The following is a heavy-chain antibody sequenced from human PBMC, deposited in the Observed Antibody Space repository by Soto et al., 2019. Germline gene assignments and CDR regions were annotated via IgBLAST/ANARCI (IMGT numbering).Heavy chain of an antibody. CDR3: TTDTPPQDIVVVVAASEYYGMDV. J-gene: IGHJ6*02. D-gene: IGHD2-15*01. CDR1: GFTFSNAW. Sequence: ESGGGLVKPGGSLRLSCAASGFTFSNAWMSWVRQAPGKGLEWVGRIKSKTDGGTTDYAAPVKGRFTISRDDSKNTLYLQMNSLKTEDTAVYYCTTDTPPQDIVVVVAASEYYGMDVWGQGTTVTVSS. CDR2: IKSKTDGGTT. V-gene: IGHV3-15*01.